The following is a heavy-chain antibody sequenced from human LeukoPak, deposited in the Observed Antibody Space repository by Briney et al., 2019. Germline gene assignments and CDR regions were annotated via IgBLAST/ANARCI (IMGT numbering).Heavy chain of an antibody. CDR3: ARGRGYSSSWSDVFDM. D-gene: IGHD6-13*01. CDR2: INAGNGNT. CDR1: GYTFTSYA. V-gene: IGHV1-3*01. Sequence: ASVKDSCKASGYTFTSYAMHWVRQAPGQRLEWMGWINAGNGNTKYSQQFQGRVTITRDTSASTAYTELSSLRSEDMAVYDCARGRGYSSSWSDVFDMWGEGTMVTVSS. J-gene: IGHJ3*02.